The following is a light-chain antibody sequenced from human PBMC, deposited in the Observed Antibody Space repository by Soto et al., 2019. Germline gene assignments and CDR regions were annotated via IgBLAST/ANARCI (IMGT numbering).Light chain of an antibody. CDR1: SSDVGGYNY. Sequence: QSVLTQPASVSGSPGQSITISCTGTSSDVGGYNYVSWYQQHPGQAPKLMIYDVSNRPSGVSNRFSGSTSGNTASLTISGLQAEDEADYYCSSYTSRSTVVFGGGTKLTVL. CDR3: SSYTSRSTVV. V-gene: IGLV2-14*01. CDR2: DVS. J-gene: IGLJ2*01.